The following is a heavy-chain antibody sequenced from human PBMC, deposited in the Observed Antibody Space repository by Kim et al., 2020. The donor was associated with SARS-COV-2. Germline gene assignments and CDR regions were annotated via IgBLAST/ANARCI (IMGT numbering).Heavy chain of an antibody. CDR3: ARDRFGQWLVLNYYYYYYGMDA. Sequence: ASVKVSCKASGYTFTSYAMNWVRQAPGQGLEWMGWINTNTGNPTYAQGFTGRFVFSLDTSVSTAYLQISSLKAEDTAVYYCARDRFGQWLVLNYYYYYYGMDAWGQGTTVTVSS. D-gene: IGHD6-19*01. V-gene: IGHV7-4-1*02. CDR2: INTNTGNP. J-gene: IGHJ6*02. CDR1: GYTFTSYA.